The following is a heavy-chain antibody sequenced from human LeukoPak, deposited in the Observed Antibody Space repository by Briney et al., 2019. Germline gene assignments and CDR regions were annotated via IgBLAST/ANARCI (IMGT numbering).Heavy chain of an antibody. Sequence: SETLSLTCTVSGGSISSSSYYWGWIRQPPGKGLEWIGSIYYSGSTYYNPSLKSRVTISVDTSKNQFSLKLSSVTAADTAVYYCASYVGYYDSSGYYYTGFDYWGQGTLVTVSS. CDR1: GGSISSSSYY. CDR2: IYYSGST. V-gene: IGHV4-39*01. CDR3: ASYVGYYDSSGYYYTGFDY. J-gene: IGHJ4*02. D-gene: IGHD3-22*01.